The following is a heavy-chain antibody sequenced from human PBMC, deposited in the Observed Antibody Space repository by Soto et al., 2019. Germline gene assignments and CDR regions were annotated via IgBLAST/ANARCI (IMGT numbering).Heavy chain of an antibody. CDR1: GFTFSGHR. CDR3: ARITVAQKEYLDY. Sequence: EVHLVESGGGLVQPGGSLRLACAASGFTFSGHRMTWVRQAPGKGLEWVANIDRDGSGKYYVDSARGRFTISRDNAENSLYRQMSSLRAEDTAVYYCARITVAQKEYLDYWGQGARVIVSS. D-gene: IGHD4-17*01. J-gene: IGHJ4*02. CDR2: IDRDGSGK. V-gene: IGHV3-7*01.